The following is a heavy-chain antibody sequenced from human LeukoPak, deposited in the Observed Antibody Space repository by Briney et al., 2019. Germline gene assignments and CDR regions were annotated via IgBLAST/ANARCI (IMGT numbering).Heavy chain of an antibody. CDR2: IYSGGST. Sequence: GGSLRLSCAASGFTVSSNYMSWVRQAPGKGLEWVSVIYSGGSTYYADSVKGRFTISRDNSENTLYLQMNSLRAEDTAVYYCARESGYYPWYFDYWGQGTLVTVSS. D-gene: IGHD3-22*01. CDR3: ARESGYYPWYFDY. CDR1: GFTVSSNY. J-gene: IGHJ4*02. V-gene: IGHV3-53*01.